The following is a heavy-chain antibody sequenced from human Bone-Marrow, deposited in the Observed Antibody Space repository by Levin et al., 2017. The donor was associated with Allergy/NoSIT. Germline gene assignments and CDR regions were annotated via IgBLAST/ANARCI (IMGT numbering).Heavy chain of an antibody. CDR3: ATVDNSTTWQTDYYYCLDV. CDR1: AYSFTDLS. CDR2: FDPELHET. V-gene: IGHV1-24*01. Sequence: GASVKVSCKVSAYSFTDLSMDWLRQAPGKGLEWMGGFDPELHETIHAPKVQGRVTMTEDASEDTAYMEMSSLTSEDSAVYYCATVDNSTTWQTDYYYCLDVWAQGTTVTVSS. D-gene: IGHD2/OR15-2a*01. J-gene: IGHJ6*02.